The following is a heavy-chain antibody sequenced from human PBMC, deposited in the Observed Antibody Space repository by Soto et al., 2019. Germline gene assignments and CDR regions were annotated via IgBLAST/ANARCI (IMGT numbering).Heavy chain of an antibody. CDR1: GASITGSFF. V-gene: IGHV4-4*07. J-gene: IGHJ4*02. D-gene: IGHD2-8*02. CDR3: ARGMTPPGAPAWYYFDS. CDR2: FSLSGTT. Sequence: QVQLQESGPRLMKPSETLSLTCTVSGASITGSFFWSWIRQPAGKGLEWIGRFSLSGTTNYNPSLRSRVTMSADVSKNQFSLRLTSVTAADTALYYCARGMTPPGAPAWYYFDSWGQGTLVTVSS.